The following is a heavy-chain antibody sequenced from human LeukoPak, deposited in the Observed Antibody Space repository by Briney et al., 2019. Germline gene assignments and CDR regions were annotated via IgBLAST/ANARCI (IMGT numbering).Heavy chain of an antibody. CDR2: IYTSGST. J-gene: IGHJ4*02. D-gene: IGHD6-13*01. CDR1: GGSISGGSYC. V-gene: IGHV4-61*02. Sequence: SETLSLTCIVSGGSISGGSYCWTWIRQPAGKGLEWIGRIYTSGSTYYNPSLKSRVAISVDTSKNQFSLKLSSVTAADTAVYYCARGDIAAAGTGFDYWGQGTLVTVSS. CDR3: ARGDIAAAGTGFDY.